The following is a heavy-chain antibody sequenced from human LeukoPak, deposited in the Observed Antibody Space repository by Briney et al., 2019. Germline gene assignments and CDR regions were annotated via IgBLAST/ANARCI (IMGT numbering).Heavy chain of an antibody. CDR2: IYFSGSS. J-gene: IGHJ4*02. Sequence: SETLSLTCTVSGGSMSNYYWSWIRQPPGKGLEWIGYIYFSGSSNYNPSFKSRVTMSVDTSKNQFSLKLSSVTAADTAVYYCARHVRSGYNFLDYWGQGDLVTVSS. V-gene: IGHV4-59*08. CDR3: ARHVRSGYNFLDY. CDR1: GGSMSNYY. D-gene: IGHD5-24*01.